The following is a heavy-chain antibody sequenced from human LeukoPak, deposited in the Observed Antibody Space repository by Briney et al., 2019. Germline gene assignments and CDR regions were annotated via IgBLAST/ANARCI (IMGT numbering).Heavy chain of an antibody. J-gene: IGHJ3*02. Sequence: PGGSLRLSCAASGFTFSSYGMNWVRQAPGKGLEWVSGISDSGVGTKHADSVKGRFTISRDNSKNTLYLQMNSLKTEDTAVYYCTSSNSVVVAATGAFDIWGQGTMVTVSS. V-gene: IGHV3-23*01. D-gene: IGHD2-15*01. CDR1: GFTFSSYG. CDR3: TSSNSVVVAATGAFDI. CDR2: ISDSGVGT.